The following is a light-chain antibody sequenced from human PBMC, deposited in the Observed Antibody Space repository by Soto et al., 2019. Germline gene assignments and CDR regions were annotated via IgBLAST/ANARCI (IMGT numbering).Light chain of an antibody. Sequence: QAALAQPASVSGSPGQSIAISCTGTSSNVGNFNVVSWYQQHPGKAPKVITYDVTERPSGVSNRFSGSKSGNTASLTISGLQAEDEADYYCCSYAGSGTNVFGTGTKVTVL. CDR2: DVT. CDR1: SSNVGNFNV. V-gene: IGLV2-23*02. CDR3: CSYAGSGTNV. J-gene: IGLJ1*01.